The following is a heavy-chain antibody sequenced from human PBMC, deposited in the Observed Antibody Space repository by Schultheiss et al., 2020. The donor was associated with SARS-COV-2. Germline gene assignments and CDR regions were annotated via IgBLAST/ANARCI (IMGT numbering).Heavy chain of an antibody. Sequence: SETLSLTCTVSGGSISSGGYYWSWIRQPPGKGLEWIGEINHSGSTNYNPSLKSRVTLSLDTSLNQFSLNVNSVTAADTAVYYCAKSIIPPHSHWFDPWGRGTLVTVSS. V-gene: IGHV4-61*08. CDR2: INHSGST. CDR3: AKSIIPPHSHWFDP. D-gene: IGHD3-3*01. J-gene: IGHJ5*02. CDR1: GGSISSGGYY.